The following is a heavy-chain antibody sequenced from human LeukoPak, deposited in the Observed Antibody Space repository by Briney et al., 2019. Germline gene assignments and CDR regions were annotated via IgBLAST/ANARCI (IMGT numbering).Heavy chain of an antibody. V-gene: IGHV3-23*01. J-gene: IGHJ4*02. CDR2: ISGSGGST. D-gene: IGHD5-12*01. Sequence: PGGSLRLSCAASGFTFSSYAMSWVRQAPGKGLEWVSAISGSGGSTYYADSVKGRFTISRDNSKNTLYLQMNSLRAEDTAVYYCAKDTQYIGGYAPLDYWGQGTLVTVSS. CDR1: GFTFSSYA. CDR3: AKDTQYIGGYAPLDY.